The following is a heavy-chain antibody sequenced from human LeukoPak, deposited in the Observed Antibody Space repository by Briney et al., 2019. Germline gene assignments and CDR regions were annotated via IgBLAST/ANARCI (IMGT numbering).Heavy chain of an antibody. D-gene: IGHD2-21*01. J-gene: IGHJ5*01. CDR2: IYTTGRT. CDR3: ARAYCWVDS. Sequence: PSETLSLTCTVSGGSINSGSFFWTWIRQPAGQPAGKGLEWIGRIYTTGRTTYNPSLESRATISADMSKNQFSLQLTSVTAADTAVYYCARAYCWVDSWGQGVLVSVSS. CDR1: GGSINSGSFF. V-gene: IGHV4-61*02.